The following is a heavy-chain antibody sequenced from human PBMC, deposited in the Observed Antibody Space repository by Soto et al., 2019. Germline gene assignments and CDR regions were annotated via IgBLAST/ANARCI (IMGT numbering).Heavy chain of an antibody. V-gene: IGHV3-11*01. D-gene: IGHD1-26*01. CDR1: GFTFSDYY. CDR3: ASAGIVGATRWFDP. CDR2: ISSSGSTI. J-gene: IGHJ5*02. Sequence: GGSLRLSCAASGFTFSDYYMSWIRQAPGKGLEWVSYISSSGSTIYYADSVKGRFTISRDNAKNSLYLQMNSLRAEDTAVYYCASAGIVGATRWFDPWGQGTLVTVSS.